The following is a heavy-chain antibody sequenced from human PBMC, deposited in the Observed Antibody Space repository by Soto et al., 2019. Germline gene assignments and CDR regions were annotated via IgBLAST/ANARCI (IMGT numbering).Heavy chain of an antibody. Sequence: GGSLRLCTEASAFTFSAYAVTWVRQATGMWLEWVSTISGSGSDTWYADSVKGLFTISRDNSKNTLYLQMSSLRVEDTAFYYCAKEAHCSLNCARRGHLSYWALGTLVTVYS. CDR3: AKEAHCSLNCARRGHLSY. CDR1: AFTFSAYA. CDR2: ISGSGSDT. D-gene: IGHD1-1*01. J-gene: IGHJ4*02. V-gene: IGHV3-23*01.